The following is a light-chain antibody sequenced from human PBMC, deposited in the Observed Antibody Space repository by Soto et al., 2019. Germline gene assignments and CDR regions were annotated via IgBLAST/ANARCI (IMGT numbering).Light chain of an antibody. CDR1: SSDTRYNF. Sequence: QSVLTQPPAVSAAPGQRVTISCSGISSDTRYNFVSWYQQLPGTAPKLLIYDNDKRPSGIPDRFSDSRSGTSATLAITGLQTGDEADYYCGTWSNNLSAGQVFGGGTKVTVL. CDR3: GTWSNNLSAGQV. V-gene: IGLV1-51*01. CDR2: DND. J-gene: IGLJ2*01.